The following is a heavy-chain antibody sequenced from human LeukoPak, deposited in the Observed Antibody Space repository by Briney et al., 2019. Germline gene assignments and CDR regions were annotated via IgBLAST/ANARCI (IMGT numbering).Heavy chain of an antibody. CDR3: AKDRYHYGDYYFDY. D-gene: IGHD4-17*01. CDR2: IRYDGSNK. CDR1: GFTFSSYG. V-gene: IGHV3-30*02. Sequence: PGGSLRLSCAASGFTFSSYGMHWVRQALGKGLEWVAFIRYDGSNKYYADSVKGRFTISRDNSKNTLYLQMNSLRAEDMAVYYCAKDRYHYGDYYFDYWGQGTLVTVSS. J-gene: IGHJ4*02.